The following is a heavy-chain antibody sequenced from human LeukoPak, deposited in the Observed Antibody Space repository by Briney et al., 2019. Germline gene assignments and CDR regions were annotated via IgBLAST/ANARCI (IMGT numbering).Heavy chain of an antibody. Sequence: GRSLRLSCAASGFSFSTYGMHWVRQAPGKGLEWVALIWNAGTNTYYADSVKGRFTISRDNSKNTLYLQMNSLRAEDTAVYYCAGDTPPGGDYYFDYWGQGTLVIVSS. CDR3: AGDTPPGGDYYFDY. V-gene: IGHV3-33*01. CDR2: IWNAGTNT. CDR1: GFSFSTYG. J-gene: IGHJ4*02. D-gene: IGHD3-16*01.